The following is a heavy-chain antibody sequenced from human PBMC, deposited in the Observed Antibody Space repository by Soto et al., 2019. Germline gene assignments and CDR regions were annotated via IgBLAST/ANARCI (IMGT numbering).Heavy chain of an antibody. V-gene: IGHV3-48*02. CDR3: ARDANWNPDY. D-gene: IGHD1-1*01. Sequence: GGSLRLSCAASGYSFSSYGMNWVRQAPGKGLEWLSFIRSTGSPIYYADSVKGRFTISRDNAKNSLYLQMNSLRDEDTAVYYCARDANWNPDYWGQGTLVTVSS. J-gene: IGHJ4*02. CDR2: IRSTGSPI. CDR1: GYSFSSYG.